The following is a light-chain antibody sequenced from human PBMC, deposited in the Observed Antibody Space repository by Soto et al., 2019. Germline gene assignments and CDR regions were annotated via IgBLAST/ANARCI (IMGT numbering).Light chain of an antibody. V-gene: IGLV1-44*01. J-gene: IGLJ1*01. CDR3: AAWDDSLNGYV. CDR2: SNS. Sequence: QSVLTQPPSASGTPGQRVTISCSGSSPNIGSNTVNWYQQLPGTAPKLLIYSNSQRPSGVPDRFSGSKSGTSASLAISGLQSEDEADYYCAAWDDSLNGYVFGTGTKVTVL. CDR1: SPNIGSNT.